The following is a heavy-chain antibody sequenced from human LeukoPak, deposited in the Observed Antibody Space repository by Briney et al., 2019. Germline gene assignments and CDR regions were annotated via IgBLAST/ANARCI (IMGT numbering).Heavy chain of an antibody. Sequence: EPSRTLSLTCTVSGGSISSGSYYWSWIRQPAGKGLEWIGRIYTSGSTNYNPSLKSRVTISVDTSKNQFSLKLSSVTAADTAVYYCARDRYYYDSSGYLTYYFDYWGQGTLVTVSS. D-gene: IGHD3-22*01. J-gene: IGHJ4*02. V-gene: IGHV4-61*02. CDR3: ARDRYYYDSSGYLTYYFDY. CDR1: GGSISSGSYY. CDR2: IYTSGST.